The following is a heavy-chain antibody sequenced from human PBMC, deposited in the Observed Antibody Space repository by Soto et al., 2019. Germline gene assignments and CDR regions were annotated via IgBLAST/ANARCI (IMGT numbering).Heavy chain of an antibody. J-gene: IGHJ4*02. Sequence: PSEALSLTCTVSGGSIRRGDYYWSWIRHQPGKDLEWIAYVYYNGNTYYTPSLKGRATISLDTSRNQFFLNLNSVTAADTAVYYCARVVVSSRGPGHPHFFYFRGQGTLVIVSS. CDR2: VYYNGNT. V-gene: IGHV4-31*03. CDR3: ARVVVSSRGPGHPHFFYF. D-gene: IGHD6-19*01. CDR1: GGSIRRGDYY.